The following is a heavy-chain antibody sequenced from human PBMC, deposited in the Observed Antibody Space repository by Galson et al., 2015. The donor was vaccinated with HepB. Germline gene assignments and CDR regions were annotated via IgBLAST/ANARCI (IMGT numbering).Heavy chain of an antibody. CDR3: AREWDREDTAMVSDY. CDR1: GYSISSGYY. J-gene: IGHJ4*02. CDR2: IYHSGST. V-gene: IGHV4-38-2*02. Sequence: LSLTCTVSGYSISSGYYWGWIRQPPGKGLEWIGSIYHSGSTYYNPSLKSRVTISVDTSKNQFSLKLSSVTAADTAVYYCAREWDREDTAMVSDYWGQGTLVTVSS. D-gene: IGHD5-18*01.